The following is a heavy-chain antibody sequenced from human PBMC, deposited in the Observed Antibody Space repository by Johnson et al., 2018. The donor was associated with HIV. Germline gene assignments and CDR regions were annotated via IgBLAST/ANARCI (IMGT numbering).Heavy chain of an antibody. CDR3: ARGGIIHDAFDI. CDR1: GFTFSSYA. V-gene: IGHV3-30*04. J-gene: IGHJ3*02. Sequence: QVQLVESGGGVVQPGRSLRLSCTASGFTFSSYAMHWVRQAPAKGLEWVAVISYDGSDKYYADSVKGRFTVSRDSSKNTLYLQMSSLRAEDTAVYYCARGGIIHDAFDIWGQGTMVTVSS. D-gene: IGHD1-1*01. CDR2: ISYDGSDK.